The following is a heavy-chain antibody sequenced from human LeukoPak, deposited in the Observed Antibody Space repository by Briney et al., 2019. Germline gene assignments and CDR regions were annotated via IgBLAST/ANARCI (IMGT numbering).Heavy chain of an antibody. Sequence: SSETLSLTCTVSGDSITSFYWNWIRQPPGRGLEWIASYSYGGSTKYCPSLQSRVTISADTSKSQFSLNLTSVTAADTAVYYCARGFDSWGQGTLVTVSS. J-gene: IGHJ4*02. V-gene: IGHV4-59*08. CDR1: GDSITSFY. CDR2: YSYGGST. CDR3: ARGFDS.